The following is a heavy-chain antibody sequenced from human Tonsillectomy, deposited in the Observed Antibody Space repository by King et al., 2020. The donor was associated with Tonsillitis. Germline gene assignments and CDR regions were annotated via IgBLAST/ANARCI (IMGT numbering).Heavy chain of an antibody. Sequence: QLQESGPGLVKPSETLSLTCAVSGSSISSGYYWGWIRQPPGKGLEWIGSIYHSGSTYYNPSLKRRVTISVDTSKNQFSLKLSSVTAADTAVYYCAREVAAGGYYFDYWGQGTLVTVSS. J-gene: IGHJ4*02. V-gene: IGHV4-38-2*02. CDR1: GSSISSGYY. D-gene: IGHD6-13*01. CDR3: AREVAAGGYYFDY. CDR2: IYHSGST.